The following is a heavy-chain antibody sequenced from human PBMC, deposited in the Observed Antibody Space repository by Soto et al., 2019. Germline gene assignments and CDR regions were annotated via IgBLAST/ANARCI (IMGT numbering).Heavy chain of an antibody. J-gene: IGHJ6*02. D-gene: IGHD2-2*02. CDR1: GFTFSSYS. CDR3: ARVYCSSTSCYTYGMDV. Sequence: LRLSCAASGFTFSSYSMNWVRQAPGKGLEWVSSISSSSSYIYYADSVKGRFTISRDNAKNSLYLQMNSLRAEDTAVYYCARVYCSSTSCYTYGMDVWGQGTTVTVSS. CDR2: ISSSSSYI. V-gene: IGHV3-21*01.